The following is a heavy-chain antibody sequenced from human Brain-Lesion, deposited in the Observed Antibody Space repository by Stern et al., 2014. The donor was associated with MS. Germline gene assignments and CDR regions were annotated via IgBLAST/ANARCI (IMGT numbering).Heavy chain of an antibody. J-gene: IGHJ6*02. CDR1: GFTFGNYW. D-gene: IGHD3-3*01. CDR2: IKEDGNEK. CDR3: ARVYNTIYGIVTQRGSGMDV. Sequence: EVQLLESGGGLVQPGGSLTISCTAAGFTFGNYWMTWVRQAPGKGLEWVANIKEDGNEKNYVDSVKGRFTISRDNARNSLYLQINSLRVEDTALYYCARVYNTIYGIVTQRGSGMDVWGQGTTVIVSS. V-gene: IGHV3-7*01.